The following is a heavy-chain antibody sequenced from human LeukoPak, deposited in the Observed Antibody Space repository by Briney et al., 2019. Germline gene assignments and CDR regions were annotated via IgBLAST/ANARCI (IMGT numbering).Heavy chain of an antibody. Sequence: ASVKVSCKASGYTFTSYYMHWVRQAPGQGLEWMGIINPSGGSTSYAQKFQGRVTMTRDTSTSTAYMELRSLRSDDTAVYYCARREQWLVGDDYWGQGTLVTVSS. V-gene: IGHV1-46*01. CDR1: GYTFTSYY. J-gene: IGHJ4*02. D-gene: IGHD6-19*01. CDR3: ARREQWLVGDDY. CDR2: INPSGGST.